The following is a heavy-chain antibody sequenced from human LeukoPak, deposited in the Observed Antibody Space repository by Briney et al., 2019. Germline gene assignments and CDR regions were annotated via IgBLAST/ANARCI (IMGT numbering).Heavy chain of an antibody. V-gene: IGHV3-23*01. CDR1: GSTFSNYG. Sequence: GGSLRLSCAASGSTFSNYGLSWVRQAPGKGLEWVSAISGGGSATYYADSVKGRFTISRDNSKNTLFLQMNTLRADDTAVYYCAGGAGVYYYGMDVWGQGTSVTVSS. CDR3: AGGAGVYYYGMDV. CDR2: ISGGGSAT. J-gene: IGHJ6*02.